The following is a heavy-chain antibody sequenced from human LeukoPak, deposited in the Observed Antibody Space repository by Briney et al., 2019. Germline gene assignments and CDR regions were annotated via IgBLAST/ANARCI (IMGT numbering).Heavy chain of an antibody. J-gene: IGHJ3*02. CDR3: ASDVGGGTDDAFDI. Sequence: GRSLRLSCAASGFTFNNYAMHWVRQAPGKGLEWVSYISSSSSTIYYADSVKGRFTISRDNAKNSLYLQMNSLRAEDTAVYYCASDVGGGTDDAFDIWGQGTMVTVSS. CDR2: ISSSSSTI. V-gene: IGHV3-48*01. D-gene: IGHD2-15*01. CDR1: GFTFNNYA.